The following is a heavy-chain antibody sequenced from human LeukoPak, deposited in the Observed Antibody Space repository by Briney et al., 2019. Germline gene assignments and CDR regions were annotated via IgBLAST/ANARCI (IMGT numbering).Heavy chain of an antibody. J-gene: IGHJ6*03. CDR3: ARAIREWWASERYYYYMDV. Sequence: PGGSLRLSCAASGFTFSDYYMSWIRQAPGKGLEWVSYISSSGSTIYYADSVKGRFTISRDNAKNSLYLQMNSLRAEDTAVYYCARAIREWWASERYYYYMDVWGKGTTVTVSS. CDR2: ISSSGSTI. CDR1: GFTFSDYY. D-gene: IGHD2-15*01. V-gene: IGHV3-11*04.